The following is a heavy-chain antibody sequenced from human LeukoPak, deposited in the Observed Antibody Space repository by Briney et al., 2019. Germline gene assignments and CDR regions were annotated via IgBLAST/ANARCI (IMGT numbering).Heavy chain of an antibody. Sequence: GGSLRLSCAASGFTFSDYWMSWVRQAPGKGLEWVANIKQDGSEKYYVDSVKGRFTISSDNAKNSLYLQMNGLRAEDTAVYYCARRYFDHWGQGTLVTVSS. J-gene: IGHJ4*02. CDR1: GFTFSDYW. CDR2: IKQDGSEK. CDR3: ARRYFDH. V-gene: IGHV3-7*01.